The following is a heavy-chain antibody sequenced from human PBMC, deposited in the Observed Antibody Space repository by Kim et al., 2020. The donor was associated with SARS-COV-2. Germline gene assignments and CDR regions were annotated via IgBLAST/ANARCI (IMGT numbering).Heavy chain of an antibody. CDR2: INPNSGGT. J-gene: IGHJ6*02. Sequence: ASVKVSCKASGYTFTGYYMHWVRQAPGQGLEWMGWINPNSGGTNYAQKFQGRVTMTRDTSISTAYMELSRLRSDDTAVYYCARAMVRGGRLYYYYGMDVWGQGTTVTVSS. D-gene: IGHD3-10*01. CDR1: GYTFTGYY. CDR3: ARAMVRGGRLYYYYGMDV. V-gene: IGHV1-2*02.